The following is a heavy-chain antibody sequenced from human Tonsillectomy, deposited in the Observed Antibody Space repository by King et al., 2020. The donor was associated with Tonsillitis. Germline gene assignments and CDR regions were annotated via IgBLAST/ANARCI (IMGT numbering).Heavy chain of an antibody. CDR1: GFSISSDYY. V-gene: IGHV4-38-2*02. CDR2: IYHRGST. J-gene: IGHJ6*02. D-gene: IGHD2-21*01. Sequence: VQLQESGPGLVKPSETLSLTCTISGFSISSDYYWGWVRQPPGKGLVWIATIYHRGSTYYTPSLKRRVTISLDTSKNQFSRNLNSVTAADTAVYYCARAGSYCGGRSYCYNGLDVWGQGTTVTVSS. CDR3: ARAGSYCGGRSYCYNGLDV.